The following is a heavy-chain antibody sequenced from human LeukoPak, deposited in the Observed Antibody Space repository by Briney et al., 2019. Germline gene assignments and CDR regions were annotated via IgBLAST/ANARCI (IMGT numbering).Heavy chain of an antibody. CDR3: ARLPAIYYDSSGYSQEGYYYYGMDV. Sequence: PGGSLRLSCAASGFSFSSYAMHWVRQAPGKGLEWVAVISYDGGNKYYGDSVKGRFTISRDNSKNTLYLQMNSLRAEDTAVYYCARLPAIYYDSSGYSQEGYYYYGMDVWGQGTTVTVSS. J-gene: IGHJ6*02. V-gene: IGHV3-30-3*01. CDR2: ISYDGGNK. CDR1: GFSFSSYA. D-gene: IGHD3-22*01.